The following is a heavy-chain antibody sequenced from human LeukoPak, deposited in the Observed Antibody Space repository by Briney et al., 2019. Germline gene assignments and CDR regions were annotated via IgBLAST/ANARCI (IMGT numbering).Heavy chain of an antibody. D-gene: IGHD3-22*01. CDR2: INHSGST. Sequence: SETLSLTCAVYGGSFSGYYWSWIRQPPGKGLEWIGEINHSGSTNCNPSLKSRVTISVDTSKNQFSLKLSSVTAADTAVYYCAGGGYDYDGKYYYYYGMDVWGQGTTVTVSS. V-gene: IGHV4-34*01. CDR1: GGSFSGYY. CDR3: AGGGYDYDGKYYYYYGMDV. J-gene: IGHJ6*02.